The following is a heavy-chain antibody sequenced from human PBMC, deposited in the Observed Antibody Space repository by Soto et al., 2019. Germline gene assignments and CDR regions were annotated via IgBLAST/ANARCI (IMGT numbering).Heavy chain of an antibody. CDR1: GYTFTSYA. CDR3: ARDPRDILTGYYYGNAEYFQH. D-gene: IGHD3-9*01. CDR2: INAGNGNT. Sequence: QVQLVQSGAEVKKPGASVKVSCKASGYTFTSYAMHWVRQAPGQRLEWMGWINAGNGNTKYSQKFQGRVTITRDTSASTAYMELSSLRSEYTAVYYCARDPRDILTGYYYGNAEYFQHWGQGTLVTVSS. V-gene: IGHV1-3*01. J-gene: IGHJ1*01.